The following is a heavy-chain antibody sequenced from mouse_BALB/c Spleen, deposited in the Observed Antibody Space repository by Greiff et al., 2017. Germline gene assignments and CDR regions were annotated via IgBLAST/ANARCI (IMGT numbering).Heavy chain of an antibody. CDR3: ARLDYYGSSIDY. D-gene: IGHD1-1*01. J-gene: IGHJ2*01. CDR2: ISSGGST. CDR1: GFTFSSYA. Sequence: EVKLVESGGGLVKPGGSLKLSCAASGFTFSSYAMSWVRQTPEKRLEWVASISSGGSTYYPDSVKGRFTISRDNARNILYLQMSSLRSEDTAMYYCARLDYYGSSIDYWGQGTTLTVSS. V-gene: IGHV5-6-5*01.